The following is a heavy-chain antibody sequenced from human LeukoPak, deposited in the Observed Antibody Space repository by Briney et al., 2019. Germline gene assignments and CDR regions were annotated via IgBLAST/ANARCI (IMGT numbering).Heavy chain of an antibody. CDR2: INHSGST. V-gene: IGHV4-34*01. J-gene: IGHJ5*02. CDR1: GGSFSGYY. D-gene: IGHD3-10*01. Sequence: SETLSLTCAVYGGSFSGYYWSWIRQPPGKGLEWIGEINHSGSTNYNPSLKSRVTISVDTSKNQFSLKLRSVTAADPAVYYCAREGLLWFGELHRFDPWGQGTLVTVSS. CDR3: AREGLLWFGELHRFDP.